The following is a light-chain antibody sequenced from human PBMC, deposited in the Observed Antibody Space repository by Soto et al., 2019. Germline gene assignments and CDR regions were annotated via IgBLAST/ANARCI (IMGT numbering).Light chain of an antibody. CDR3: RQYNNWPWT. V-gene: IGKV3-15*01. CDR1: QGIGET. CDR2: AAS. J-gene: IGKJ1*01. Sequence: EIVMTQSPATLSVSPGEGATLSCRASQGIGETLAWYQQKPGQAPRLLLHAASPRATGIPVRFSGSGSETEFTLTIRSLQSADFALYYCRQYNNWPWTVGQGTKVDI.